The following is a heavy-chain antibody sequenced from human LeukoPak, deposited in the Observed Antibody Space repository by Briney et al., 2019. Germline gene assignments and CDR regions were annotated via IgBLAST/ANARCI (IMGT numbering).Heavy chain of an antibody. V-gene: IGHV4-59*01. CDR3: ARSPWGYDSSGYGDAFDI. CDR1: GDSISSYY. Sequence: SETLSLTCTVSGDSISSYYWSWIRQPPGKGLEWIGYIYYSGSTNYNPSLKSRVTISVDTSKNQFSLKLSSVTAADTAVYYCARSPWGYDSSGYGDAFDIWGQGTMVTVSS. D-gene: IGHD3-22*01. CDR2: IYYSGST. J-gene: IGHJ3*02.